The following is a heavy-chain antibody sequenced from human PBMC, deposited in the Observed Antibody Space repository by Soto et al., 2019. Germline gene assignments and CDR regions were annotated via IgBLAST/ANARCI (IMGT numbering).Heavy chain of an antibody. D-gene: IGHD6-6*01. CDR1: GFTFSSYS. CDR2: ISSSSSYI. CDR3: ARDPDSSSPFDY. Sequence: EVQLVESGGGLVKPGGSLRLSCAAYGFTFSSYSMNWVRQAPGKGLEWVSSISSSSSYIYYADSVKGRFTISRDNAKNSLYLQMNSLRAEDTAVYYCARDPDSSSPFDYWGQGTLVTVSS. V-gene: IGHV3-21*01. J-gene: IGHJ4*02.